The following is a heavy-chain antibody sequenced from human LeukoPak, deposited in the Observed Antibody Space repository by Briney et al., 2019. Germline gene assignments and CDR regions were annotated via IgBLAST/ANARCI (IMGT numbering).Heavy chain of an antibody. CDR3: ARGGVGGAHDY. CDR2: IYYSGST. Sequence: SETLSLTCTVSGVSISSYYWSWIRQPPGKGLEWIGYIYYSGSTNYNPSLKSRVTISVDTSKNQFSLKLSSVTAADTAVYYCARGGVGGAHDYWGQGTLVTVSS. CDR1: GVSISSYY. J-gene: IGHJ4*02. V-gene: IGHV4-59*01. D-gene: IGHD1-26*01.